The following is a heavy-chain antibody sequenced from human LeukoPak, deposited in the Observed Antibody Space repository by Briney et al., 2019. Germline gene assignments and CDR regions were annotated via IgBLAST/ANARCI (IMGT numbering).Heavy chain of an antibody. D-gene: IGHD2-15*01. CDR2: INPNSGGT. Sequence: ASVKVSCKAAGYTSTGYSMFGLRQAPGQGLEWMGRINPNSGGTNYAQKFQGRVTITRDTSISTAYMELSRLRSDTTKLYYCARGYCSGGSCYSVENWFVPWGQGTLVTVSS. CDR1: GYTSTGYS. CDR3: ARGYCSGGSCYSVENWFVP. V-gene: IGHV1-2*01. J-gene: IGHJ5*02.